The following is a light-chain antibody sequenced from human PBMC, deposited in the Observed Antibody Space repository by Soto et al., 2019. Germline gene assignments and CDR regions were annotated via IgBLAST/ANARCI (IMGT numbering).Light chain of an antibody. CDR2: EVS. J-gene: IGLJ1*01. V-gene: IGLV2-14*01. CDR3: SSFTSSTSLYV. Sequence: QSVLTQPASVSGSPGQSITISFTGTSGDVGGFNYVSWYQQYSGKAPKLMIYEVSSRPSGVSDRFSASKSGNTASLTISGLEAEDEADYYCSSFTSSTSLYVFGTGTKVTVL. CDR1: SGDVGGFNY.